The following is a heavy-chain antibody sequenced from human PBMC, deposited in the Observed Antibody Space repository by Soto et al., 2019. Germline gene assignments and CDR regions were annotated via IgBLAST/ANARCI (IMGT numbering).Heavy chain of an antibody. Sequence: ASVKFSCKASGYTFTGYYMHWVRQAPGQGLEWMGWINPNSGGTNYAQKFQGRVTMTRDTSISTAYMELSRLRSDDTAVYYCARDGTRAAAYYYYSGMDVWGQGTTVTVSS. CDR1: GYTFTGYY. J-gene: IGHJ6*02. CDR3: ARDGTRAAAYYYYSGMDV. CDR2: INPNSGGT. V-gene: IGHV1-2*02. D-gene: IGHD6-13*01.